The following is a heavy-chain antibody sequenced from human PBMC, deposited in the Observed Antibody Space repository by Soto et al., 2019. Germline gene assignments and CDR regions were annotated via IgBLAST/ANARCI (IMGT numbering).Heavy chain of an antibody. J-gene: IGHJ5*02. Sequence: GESLKISCKGSGYSFTSYWIGWVRQMPGKGLEGMGIIYPGDSDTRYSPSFQGQVFISANKSISTAYLQWTSLKASDTAMYYCARGGFFGVGPYDFDPWGQGTLVTVSS. CDR1: GYSFTSYW. V-gene: IGHV5-51*01. CDR2: IYPGDSDT. D-gene: IGHD3-3*01. CDR3: ARGGFFGVGPYDFDP.